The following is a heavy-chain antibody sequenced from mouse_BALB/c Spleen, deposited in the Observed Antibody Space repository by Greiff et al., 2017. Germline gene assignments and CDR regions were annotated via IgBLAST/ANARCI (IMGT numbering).Heavy chain of an antibody. D-gene: IGHD2-4*01. J-gene: IGHJ2*01. Sequence: EVKLVESGAELVKPGASVKLSCTASGFNIKDTYMHWVKQRPEQGLEWIGRIDPANGNTKYDPKFQGKATITADTSSNTAYLQLSSLTSEDTAVYYCARDYEGDYWGQGTTLTVSS. CDR2: IDPANGNT. CDR1: GFNIKDTY. V-gene: IGHV14-3*02. CDR3: ARDYEGDY.